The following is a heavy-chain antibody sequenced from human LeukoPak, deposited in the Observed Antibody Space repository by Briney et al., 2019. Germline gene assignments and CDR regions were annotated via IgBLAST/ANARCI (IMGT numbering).Heavy chain of an antibody. CDR1: GGSIKTYY. V-gene: IGHV4-59*08. Sequence: SETLSLTCTVSGGSIKTYYWSWSRQSPGKGLEWIGSMSYSGTSNYIPSLESRVSMTIDISKNQFSLKPTSVTAADTALYFCAAGSRPYYFYYMAVWGTGTTVTVSS. CDR2: MSYSGTS. CDR3: AAGSRPYYFYYMAV. J-gene: IGHJ6*03.